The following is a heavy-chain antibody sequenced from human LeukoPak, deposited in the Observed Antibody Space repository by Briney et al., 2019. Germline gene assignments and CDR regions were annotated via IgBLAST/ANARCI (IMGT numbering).Heavy chain of an antibody. J-gene: IGHJ5*02. D-gene: IGHD1-14*01. Sequence: SETLSLTCTVSGGSISSSSYYWGWIRQPPGKGLEWIGSIYYSGSTYYNPSLKSRVTISVDTSKNQFSLKLSSVTAADTAVYYCARGLPSRSSGWFDPWGQGTLVTVSS. CDR2: IYYSGST. CDR1: GGSISSSSYY. CDR3: ARGLPSRSSGWFDP. V-gene: IGHV4-39*07.